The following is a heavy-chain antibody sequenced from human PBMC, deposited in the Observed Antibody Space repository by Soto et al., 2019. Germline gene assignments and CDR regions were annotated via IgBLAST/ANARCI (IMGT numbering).Heavy chain of an antibody. CDR2: VYYNGST. CDR1: GGSINNHY. CDR3: ARVQSGLGPHRVAYFDY. D-gene: IGHD3-16*01. V-gene: IGHV4-59*11. J-gene: IGHJ4*02. Sequence: PSETLSLTCTVSGGSINNHYWSWIRQPPGKGLEWIGYVYYNGSTNFYPSLKSRVTISVDTSKNQFSLKLSSVSAADTAVFYCARVQSGLGPHRVAYFDYWGQGTLVTVSS.